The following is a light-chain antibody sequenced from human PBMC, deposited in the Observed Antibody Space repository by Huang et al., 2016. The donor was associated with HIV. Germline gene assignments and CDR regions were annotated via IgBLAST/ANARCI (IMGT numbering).Light chain of an antibody. CDR1: QSVNSN. Sequence: EVVMTQSPATLSVSPGERATLSCRASQSVNSNLAWYQQKSGQAPRLLIYDASTRDTGIPARFSGSGSGTEFTLRISSLHTEDFAIYYCQQYSNWPPWTFGQGTKVEIK. CDR2: DAS. V-gene: IGKV3-15*01. J-gene: IGKJ1*01. CDR3: QQYSNWPPWT.